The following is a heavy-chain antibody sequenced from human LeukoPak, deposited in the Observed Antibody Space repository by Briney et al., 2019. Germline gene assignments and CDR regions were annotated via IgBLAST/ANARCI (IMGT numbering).Heavy chain of an antibody. CDR2: ISDRGDST. CDR1: GFTFTAYA. V-gene: IGHV3-23*01. Sequence: GGSLRLSCAASGFTFTAYAMSWVRQAPGKGLEWVSTISDRGDSTYYADSVKGRFTISRDNSKDTVFLQLNSLRVEDTALYYCTKGTIELGVWGQGTTVTVSS. D-gene: IGHD4/OR15-4a*01. CDR3: TKGTIELGV. J-gene: IGHJ6*02.